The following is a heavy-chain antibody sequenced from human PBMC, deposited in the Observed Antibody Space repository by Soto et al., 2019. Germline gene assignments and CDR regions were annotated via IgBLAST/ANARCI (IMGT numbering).Heavy chain of an antibody. V-gene: IGHV3-48*03. CDR1: GFTFSSYE. D-gene: IGHD3-22*01. CDR2: ISSSGSTI. CDR3: ARETYCYDSSGYYWNFDY. Sequence: EVQLVESGGGLVQPGGSLRLSCAASGFTFSSYEMNWVRQAPGKGLEWVSYISSSGSTIYYADSVKGRFTISRDNAKNSLYLQMNSLRAEDTAVYYCARETYCYDSSGYYWNFDYWGQGTLVTVSS. J-gene: IGHJ4*02.